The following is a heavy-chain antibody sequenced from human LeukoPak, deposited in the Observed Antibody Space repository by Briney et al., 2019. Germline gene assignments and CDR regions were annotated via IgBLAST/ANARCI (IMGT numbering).Heavy chain of an antibody. CDR1: GFTFSSYA. V-gene: IGHV3-30*04. D-gene: IGHD3-9*01. J-gene: IGHJ3*02. CDR3: ARALGELLRYFDWLLGSDAFDI. CDR2: ISYDGSNK. Sequence: QPGGSLRPCCAASGFTFSSYAMHWVRQAAGKGLEWVAVISYDGSNKYYADSVKGRFTISRDNSKNTLYLQMNSLRAEDTAVYYCARALGELLRYFDWLLGSDAFDIWGQGTMVTVSS.